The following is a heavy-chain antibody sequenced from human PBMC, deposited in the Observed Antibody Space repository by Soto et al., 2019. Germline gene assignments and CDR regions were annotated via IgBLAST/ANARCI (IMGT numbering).Heavy chain of an antibody. V-gene: IGHV3-21*01. CDR3: AKFLELLWFGELFGFDF. Sequence: GSLRLSCAASGFTFSSYSMNWVRQAPGKGLEWVSSISSSSSYIYYADSVKGRFTISRYNARNSLDLQMNSLRAEDTAVYYCAKFLELLWFGELFGFDFWAQGTMVTVSS. CDR1: GFTFSSYS. J-gene: IGHJ4*02. CDR2: ISSSSSYI. D-gene: IGHD3-10*01.